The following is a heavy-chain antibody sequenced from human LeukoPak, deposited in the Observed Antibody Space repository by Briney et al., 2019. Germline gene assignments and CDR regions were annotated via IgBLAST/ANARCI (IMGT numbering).Heavy chain of an antibody. V-gene: IGHV3-66*01. D-gene: IGHD6-13*01. CDR3: TRDLSAGMAAAGIVDY. CDR1: GFTVTSNY. Sequence: GGSLRLSCAASGFTVTSNYMSWVRQAPGKGLEWVSIIYSGGSTSYADSVKGRFTISRDSSKNTVYLQMNSLRAEDTAVYCCTRDLSAGMAAAGIVDYWGQGTLVTVSS. CDR2: IYSGGST. J-gene: IGHJ4*02.